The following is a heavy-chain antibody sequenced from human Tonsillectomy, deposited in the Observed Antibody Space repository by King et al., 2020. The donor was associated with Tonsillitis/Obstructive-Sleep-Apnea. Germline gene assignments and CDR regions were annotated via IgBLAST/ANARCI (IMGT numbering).Heavy chain of an antibody. D-gene: IGHD2-2*02. V-gene: IGHV1-18*01. CDR2: ISVYNGNT. CDR3: ARVFDWRSTSCYTLCDY. CDR1: GYTFSSFG. J-gene: IGHJ4*02. Sequence: QLVQSGAEVKKPGASVKVSCKTSGYTFSSFGISWVRQAPGQGLEWMGWISVYNGNTKYAQKLQGRVTMTTDTSTSTAYMELRSLRSDDTAVYYCARVFDWRSTSCYTLCDYWGQGTPVTVPS.